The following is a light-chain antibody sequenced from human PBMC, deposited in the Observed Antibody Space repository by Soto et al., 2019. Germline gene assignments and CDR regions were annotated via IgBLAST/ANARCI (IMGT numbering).Light chain of an antibody. CDR2: EVS. Sequence: QSALTQPPSASGSPGQSVTISCTGTSSDVGGYNYVSWYQQHPGKAPKLMIYEVSKRPSGVPDRFSGSKSGNTASLTVSGLQGEDEADYYCSSYAGSNNWNFGTGTKLTVL. CDR1: SSDVGGYNY. V-gene: IGLV2-8*01. CDR3: SSYAGSNNWN. J-gene: IGLJ1*01.